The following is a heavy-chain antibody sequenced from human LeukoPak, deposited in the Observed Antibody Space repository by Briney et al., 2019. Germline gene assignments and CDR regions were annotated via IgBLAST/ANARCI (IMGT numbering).Heavy chain of an antibody. V-gene: IGHV1-18*01. CDR2: ISAYNGNT. Sequence: ASVKVSCKASGYTFTSYGISWVRQAPGQGLEWMGWISAYNGNTNYAQKLQGRVTMTTDTSTSTAYMELRSLRSDDTAVYYCARYIVAARRDNWFDPWGQGTLVTVSS. CDR1: GYTFTSYG. D-gene: IGHD6-6*01. J-gene: IGHJ5*02. CDR3: ARYIVAARRDNWFDP.